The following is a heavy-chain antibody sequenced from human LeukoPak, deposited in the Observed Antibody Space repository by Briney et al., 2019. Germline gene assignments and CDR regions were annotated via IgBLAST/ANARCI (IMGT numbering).Heavy chain of an antibody. Sequence: GGSLRLSCAASGFTFGSYSMNWVRQAPGKGLEWVAVIWYDGSNKYYADSVKGRFTISRDNSKNTLYLQMNSLRAEDTAVYYCARAPTLQQLVGYYMDVWGKGTTVTVSS. D-gene: IGHD6-13*01. CDR3: ARAPTLQQLVGYYMDV. J-gene: IGHJ6*03. CDR1: GFTFGSYS. CDR2: IWYDGSNK. V-gene: IGHV3-33*08.